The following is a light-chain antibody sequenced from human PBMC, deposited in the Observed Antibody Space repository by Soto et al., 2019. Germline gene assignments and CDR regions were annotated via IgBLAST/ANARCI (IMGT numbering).Light chain of an antibody. J-gene: IGLJ1*01. CDR1: SSNIGAGYD. CDR3: QSYDSSLNAFYV. Sequence: QSALTQPPSVSGAPGQRVTISCTGSSSNIGAGYDVHWYQHLPGTAPKLLIYGNSNRPSGVPDRFSGSKSGTSASLAITGLQPEDEADYYCQSYDSSLNAFYVFATGTKVTVL. CDR2: GNS. V-gene: IGLV1-40*01.